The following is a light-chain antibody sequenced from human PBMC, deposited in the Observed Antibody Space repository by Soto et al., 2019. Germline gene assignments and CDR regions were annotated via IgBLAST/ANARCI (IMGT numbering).Light chain of an antibody. Sequence: QSVLTQPASVSGSPGQSITISCTGTSSDVGGYNSVSWYQHHPGKAPKLILYDVRDRPSGVSYRFSGSKSGNTASLTISGLQAADEADYFCSSYTSSMTNVFGSGTKVTVL. CDR3: SSYTSSMTNV. V-gene: IGLV2-14*03. J-gene: IGLJ1*01. CDR2: DVR. CDR1: SSDVGGYNS.